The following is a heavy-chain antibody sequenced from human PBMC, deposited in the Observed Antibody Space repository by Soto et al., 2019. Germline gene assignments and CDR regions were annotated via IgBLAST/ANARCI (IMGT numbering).Heavy chain of an antibody. CDR1: GYTFANYH. CDR2: INPTSGTT. V-gene: IGHV1-46*01. Sequence: ASVKVSCKASGYTFANYHMHWVRQAPGKGLEWMGIINPTSGTTTYAQRFQGRVTMTRDTSTTTVYMELSSLGSVDTAVYYCATVRTVMYTGVQYFFDYWGQGTQVTVSS. CDR3: ATVRTVMYTGVQYFFDY. D-gene: IGHD1-26*01. J-gene: IGHJ4*02.